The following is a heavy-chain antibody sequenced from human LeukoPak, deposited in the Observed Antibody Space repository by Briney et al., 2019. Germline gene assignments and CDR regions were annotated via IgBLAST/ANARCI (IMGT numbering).Heavy chain of an antibody. CDR2: IYLGDSDT. V-gene: IGHV5-51*01. D-gene: IGHD3-3*01. CDR1: GYSFTSYW. J-gene: IGHJ3*02. Sequence: GESLKISCKGSGYSFTSYWIGWVRQMPGKGLEWMGIIYLGDSDTRYSPSFQGQVTISADKSISTAYLQWSSLKASDTAMYYCARPWVLAGYAFDIWGQGTMVTVSS. CDR3: ARPWVLAGYAFDI.